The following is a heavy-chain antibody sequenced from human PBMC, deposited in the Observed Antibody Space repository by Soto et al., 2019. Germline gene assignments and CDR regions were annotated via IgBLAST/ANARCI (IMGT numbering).Heavy chain of an antibody. Sequence: GGSLRLSCAASGFTFSSYGMHWVRQAPGKGLEWVAVIWYDGSNKYYADSVKGRFTISRDNSKNTLYLQMNSLRAEDTAVYYCARDTVAGNDYYYGMDVWGQGTTVTVSS. CDR2: IWYDGSNK. CDR1: GFTFSSYG. V-gene: IGHV3-33*01. CDR3: ARDTVAGNDYYYGMDV. D-gene: IGHD6-19*01. J-gene: IGHJ6*02.